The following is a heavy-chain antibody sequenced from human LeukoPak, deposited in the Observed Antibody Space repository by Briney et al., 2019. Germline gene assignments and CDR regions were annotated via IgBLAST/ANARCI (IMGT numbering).Heavy chain of an antibody. CDR3: ARDNCGGDCYSSY. D-gene: IGHD2-21*02. Sequence: ASVKVSCKASGYTFTGYYMHWVRQAPGQGLEWMGWINPNSGGTNYAQKFQGRVTMTRDTSISTAYMELSRLRSDDTAVYYCARDNCGGDCYSSYWGQGTLVTVSS. CDR2: INPNSGGT. J-gene: IGHJ4*02. CDR1: GYTFTGYY. V-gene: IGHV1-2*02.